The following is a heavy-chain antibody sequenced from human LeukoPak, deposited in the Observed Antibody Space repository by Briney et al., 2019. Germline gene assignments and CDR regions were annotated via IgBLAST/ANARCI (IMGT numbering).Heavy chain of an antibody. D-gene: IGHD6-13*01. CDR1: GFTFSSYE. CDR3: ASSSSWYDY. CDR2: ISSSGSTI. Sequence: GGSLRLSCAASGFTFSSYEMNWVRQAPGKGLEWVPYISSSGSTIYYADSVKGRFTISRDNAKNSLYLQMNSLRAEDTAVYYCASSSSWYDYWGQGTLVTVSS. V-gene: IGHV3-48*03. J-gene: IGHJ4*02.